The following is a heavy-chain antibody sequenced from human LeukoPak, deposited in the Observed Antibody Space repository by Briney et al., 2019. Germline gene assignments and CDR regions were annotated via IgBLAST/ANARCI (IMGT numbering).Heavy chain of an antibody. D-gene: IGHD4-11*01. CDR2: IYYSGST. V-gene: IGHV4-39*01. Sequence: PSETLSLTCTVSGGSISSSSYYWGWIRQPPGKGLEWIGSIYYSGSTYYNPSLKSRVTTSVDTSKNQFSLKLSSVTAADTAVYYCARVLRLPDYWGQGTLVTVSS. CDR1: GGSISSSSYY. J-gene: IGHJ4*02. CDR3: ARVLRLPDY.